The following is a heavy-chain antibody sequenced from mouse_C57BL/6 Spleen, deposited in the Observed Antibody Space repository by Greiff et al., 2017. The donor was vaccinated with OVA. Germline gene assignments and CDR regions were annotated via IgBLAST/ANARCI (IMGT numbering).Heavy chain of an antibody. D-gene: IGHD2-4*01. CDR3: ARGDNDYGVAWFAY. CDR2: IHPNGGST. V-gene: IGHV1-64*01. CDR1: GYTFTSYW. Sequence: QVQLQQSGAELVKPGASVKLSCKASGYTFTSYWMPWVQQRPGQGLEWIGMIHPNGGSTNYIEKLKSKATMTVDKASSTVYLQLSSLTSEDSAVSYCARGDNDYGVAWFAYWGQGTLVTVSA. J-gene: IGHJ3*01.